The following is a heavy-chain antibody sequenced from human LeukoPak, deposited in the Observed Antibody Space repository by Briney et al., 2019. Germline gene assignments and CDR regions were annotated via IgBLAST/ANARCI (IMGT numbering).Heavy chain of an antibody. CDR1: GGSISSYY. V-gene: IGHV4-4*07. J-gene: IGHJ5*02. CDR3: ARHDFYSNYPHNWFDP. D-gene: IGHD4-11*01. CDR2: IYTSGST. Sequence: PSETLSLTCTVSGGSISSYYWSWIRQPAGKGLEWIGRIYTSGSTNYNPSLKSRVTMSVDTSKNQFSLKLSSVTAAGTAVYYCARHDFYSNYPHNWFDPWGQGTLVTVSS.